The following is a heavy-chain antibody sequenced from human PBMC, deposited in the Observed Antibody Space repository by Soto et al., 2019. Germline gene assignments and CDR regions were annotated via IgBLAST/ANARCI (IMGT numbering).Heavy chain of an antibody. V-gene: IGHV3-23*01. D-gene: IGHD2-15*01. J-gene: IGHJ5*02. Sequence: GGSLRLSCAASGFTFSSYAMSWVRQAPGKGLEWVSAISGSGGSTYYADSVKGRFTISRDNSKNTLYLQMNSLRAEDTAVYYCAKDSSLWDCSGGSCYDWTNRFDPWGQGTLVTVSS. CDR3: AKDSSLWDCSGGSCYDWTNRFDP. CDR1: GFTFSSYA. CDR2: ISGSGGST.